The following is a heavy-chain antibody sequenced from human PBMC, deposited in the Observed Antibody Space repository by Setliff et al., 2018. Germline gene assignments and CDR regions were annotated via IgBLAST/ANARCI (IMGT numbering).Heavy chain of an antibody. Sequence: PSETLSLTCTVSGGSISSSSYYWGWIRQPPGKGLEWIGSIYYSGSTYYNPSLKSRVTISVDTSKNQFSLKLSSVTAADTAVYYCARRETYYNFWGGYYAYWGQGTLVTVSS. CDR2: IYYSGST. CDR3: ARRETYYNFWGGYYAY. V-gene: IGHV4-39*07. D-gene: IGHD3-3*01. J-gene: IGHJ4*02. CDR1: GGSISSSSYY.